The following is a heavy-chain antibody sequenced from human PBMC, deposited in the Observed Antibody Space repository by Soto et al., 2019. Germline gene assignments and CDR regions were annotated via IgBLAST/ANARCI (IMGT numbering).Heavy chain of an antibody. CDR3: ARRDALWYPPDV. Sequence: AGGSLRLSCAASGFTFSSYGMHWVRQAPGKGLEWVAVISYDGSNKYYADSVKGRFTISRDNSKNTLYPQMNSLRAEDTAVYYCARRDALWYPPDVWGQGTTVTVSS. J-gene: IGHJ6*02. V-gene: IGHV3-30*03. D-gene: IGHD3-10*01. CDR2: ISYDGSNK. CDR1: GFTFSSYG.